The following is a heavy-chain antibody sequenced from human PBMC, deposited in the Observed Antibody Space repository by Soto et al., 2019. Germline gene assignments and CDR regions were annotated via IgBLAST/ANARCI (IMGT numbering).Heavy chain of an antibody. CDR3: ARDMWSEKPQMYYYGMDV. CDR2: FMPMFGTS. D-gene: IGHD1-26*01. Sequence: QVQLVQSGAEVREPGSSVKVSCTASGGKFSIYAISWVRQAPGQGLEWMGGFMPMFGTSNYAQKFKGRVTITADESTRTVYMELSSLMSEDTAIYYCARDMWSEKPQMYYYGMDVWGQGTTVTVSS. J-gene: IGHJ6*02. V-gene: IGHV1-69*01. CDR1: GGKFSIYA.